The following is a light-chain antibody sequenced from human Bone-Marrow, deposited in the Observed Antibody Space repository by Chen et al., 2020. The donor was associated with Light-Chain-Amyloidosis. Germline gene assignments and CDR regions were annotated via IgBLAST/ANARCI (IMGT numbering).Light chain of an antibody. J-gene: IGLJ3*02. V-gene: IGLV3-10*01. CDR1: ALPRKY. CDR2: GDI. CDR3: YSTDIIGNHRV. Sequence: SYELTQPPSVSVSPGQTARITCSGDALPRKYAFWYQQKSGQAPVLVIFGDIYRPSGIQDRFTGSTPGTVATLTISGAQVEDEADYYGYSTDIIGNHRVFGGGTKLTIL.